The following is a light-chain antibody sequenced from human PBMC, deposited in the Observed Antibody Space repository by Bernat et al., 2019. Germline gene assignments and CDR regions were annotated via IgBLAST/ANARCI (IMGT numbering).Light chain of an antibody. Sequence: QSALTQPRSVSGSPGQSVTISCTGTSSDVGCYNHVSWYQQHPGKAPKLMLYDVNKRPSGVPDRFSGSKSGNTASLAISGLQAEDEADYYYCSSTGNPNWVFGGGTKVTVL. V-gene: IGLV2-11*01. J-gene: IGLJ3*02. CDR2: DVN. CDR3: CSSTGNPNWV. CDR1: SSDVGCYNH.